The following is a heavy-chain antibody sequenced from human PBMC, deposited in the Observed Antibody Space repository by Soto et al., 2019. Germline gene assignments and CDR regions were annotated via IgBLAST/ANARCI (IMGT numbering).Heavy chain of an antibody. J-gene: IGHJ4*02. Sequence: QVQLQQWGAGLLKASETLSLTCVVSGGSFSGYFWPWIRQSPGRGLEWIGEISHSGSRNYNPAFQSRVIISVDSSKNHGALKLSSVTAADSATYFCARGLAYDRPITVAEPFDSWGQGTLVTVSS. CDR1: GGSFSGYF. CDR3: ARGLAYDRPITVAEPFDS. D-gene: IGHD6-19*01. V-gene: IGHV4-34*02. CDR2: ISHSGSR.